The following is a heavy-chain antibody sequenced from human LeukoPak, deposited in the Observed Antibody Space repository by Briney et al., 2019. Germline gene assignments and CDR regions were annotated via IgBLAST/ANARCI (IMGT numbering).Heavy chain of an antibody. Sequence: SETLSLTCTVSGGSISSSSAYWGWIRQPPGKGLEWIESIYYSKNTYYNPSLKSRVTISADTSKNQFSLTLGSVSATDTAVYYCVSPRRFSYGYFDYWGQGTLVTVSS. D-gene: IGHD5-18*01. CDR1: GGSISSSSAY. V-gene: IGHV4-39*01. CDR3: VSPRRFSYGYFDY. J-gene: IGHJ4*02. CDR2: IYYSKNT.